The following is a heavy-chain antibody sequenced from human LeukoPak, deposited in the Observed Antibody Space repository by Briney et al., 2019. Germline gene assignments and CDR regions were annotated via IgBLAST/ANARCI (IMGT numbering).Heavy chain of an antibody. V-gene: IGHV3-21*01. CDR3: ARDNGIVGSNYYYYGMGV. Sequence: GGSLRLSSAASGSTFSSYSMNWVRQAPGKGLEWVSSIRSSSSYIYYADSVKGRFTISRDNAKNSLYLQMNSLRAEDTAVYYCARDNGIVGSNYYYYGMGVWGQGTTVTVSS. CDR2: IRSSSSYI. CDR1: GSTFSSYS. J-gene: IGHJ6*02. D-gene: IGHD1-26*01.